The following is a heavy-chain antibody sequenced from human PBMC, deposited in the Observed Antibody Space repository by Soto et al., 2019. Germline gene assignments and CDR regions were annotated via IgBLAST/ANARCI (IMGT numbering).Heavy chain of an antibody. CDR2: ISYDGSNK. CDR1: GFTFSSYG. J-gene: IGHJ4*02. V-gene: IGHV3-30*18. D-gene: IGHD3-22*01. Sequence: GGSLRLSCAASGFTFSSYGMHWVRQAPGKGLEWVAVISYDGSNKYYADSVKGRFTISRDNSKNTLYLQMNSLRAEDTAVYYCAKSRRGYYDSSGNDFDYWGQGTLVTVSS. CDR3: AKSRRGYYDSSGNDFDY.